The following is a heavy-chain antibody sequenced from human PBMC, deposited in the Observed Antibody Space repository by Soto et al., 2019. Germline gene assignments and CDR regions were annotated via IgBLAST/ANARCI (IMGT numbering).Heavy chain of an antibody. CDR1: GGTFSSYA. J-gene: IGHJ4*02. Sequence: ASVKVSCKASGGTFSSYAIHWVRQAPGQGLEWLGKIIPSYDRTNYAQKFQGRVTVTADTYTTTVYMELSSLRSDDTAVYYCAREPSNDYGGDTFDYWGQGTLVTVSS. V-gene: IGHV1-69*04. CDR3: AREPSNDYGGDTFDY. D-gene: IGHD4-17*01. CDR2: IIPSYDRT.